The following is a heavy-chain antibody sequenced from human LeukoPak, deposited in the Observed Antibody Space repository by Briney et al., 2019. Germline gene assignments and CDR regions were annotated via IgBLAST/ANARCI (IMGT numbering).Heavy chain of an antibody. D-gene: IGHD3-22*01. CDR2: LSGSGHST. Sequence: QPGGPLRLSCAASGFTFSNYAMSWVRQAPGKGLEWVSGLSGSGHSTYYADSVKGRFTISRDNSKNTLYLQMNSLRAEDTAVYYCARRGYYDSSGYFDYWGQGTLVTVSS. CDR1: GFTFSNYA. V-gene: IGHV3-23*01. CDR3: ARRGYYDSSGYFDY. J-gene: IGHJ4*02.